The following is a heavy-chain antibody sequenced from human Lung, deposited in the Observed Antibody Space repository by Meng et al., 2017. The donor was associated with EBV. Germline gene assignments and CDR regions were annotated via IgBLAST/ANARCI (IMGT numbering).Heavy chain of an antibody. D-gene: IGHD3-3*01. Sequence: QGPLPGAGAGMVNPSETLSATCAVSGGSSSRSGWWSWVRRPPGKGLEWIGETSHSGSTNYSPSLKSRVTISLDKSKNQLSLKLNSVTAADTAVYYCARGKLSGYRYFDYWGQGTLVTVSS. CDR1: GGSSSRSGW. CDR3: ARGKLSGYRYFDY. J-gene: IGHJ4*02. V-gene: IGHV4-4*02. CDR2: TSHSGST.